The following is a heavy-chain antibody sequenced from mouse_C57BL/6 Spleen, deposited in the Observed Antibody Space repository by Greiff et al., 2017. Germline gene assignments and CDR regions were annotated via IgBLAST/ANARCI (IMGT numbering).Heavy chain of an antibody. CDR1: GYSITSGYY. V-gene: IGHV3-6*01. CDR3: ARKVYYYGSREGYCDV. J-gene: IGHJ1*03. Sequence: EVQRVESGPGLVKPSQSLSLTCSVTGYSITSGYYWNWIRQFPGNKLEWMGYISYDGSNNYNPSLKNRISITRDTSKNQFFLKLNSVTTEDTATYYCARKVYYYGSREGYCDVWGTGTTVTVSS. CDR2: ISYDGSN. D-gene: IGHD1-1*01.